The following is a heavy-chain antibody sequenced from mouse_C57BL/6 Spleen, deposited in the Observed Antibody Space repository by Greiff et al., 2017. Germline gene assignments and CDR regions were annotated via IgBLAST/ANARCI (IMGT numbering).Heavy chain of an antibody. CDR2: ISYDGSN. Sequence: EVKLQESGPGLVKPSQSLSLTCSVTGYSITSGYYWNWIRQFPGNKLEWMGYISYDGSNNYNPSLKNRISITRDTSKNQFFLKLNSVTTEDTATYYCARATTASLWYFDVWGTGTTVTVSS. D-gene: IGHD1-2*01. CDR1: GYSITSGYY. J-gene: IGHJ1*03. CDR3: ARATTASLWYFDV. V-gene: IGHV3-6*01.